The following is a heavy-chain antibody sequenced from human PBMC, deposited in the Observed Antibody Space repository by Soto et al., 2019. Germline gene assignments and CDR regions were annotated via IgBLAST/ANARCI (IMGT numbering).Heavy chain of an antibody. Sequence: ASVKVSCKASGYTFTSYAMHWVRQAPGQMLEWMGWINAGNGNTKYSQKFQGRVTITRDTSASTAYMELSSLRSEDTAVYYCARARFLEWLSAFDYWGQGTLVTVSS. V-gene: IGHV1-3*01. D-gene: IGHD3-3*01. CDR3: ARARFLEWLSAFDY. CDR2: INAGNGNT. J-gene: IGHJ4*02. CDR1: GYTFTSYA.